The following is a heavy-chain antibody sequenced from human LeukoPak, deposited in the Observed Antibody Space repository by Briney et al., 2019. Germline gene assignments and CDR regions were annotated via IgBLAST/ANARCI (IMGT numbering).Heavy chain of an antibody. CDR2: IYYSGST. Sequence: SETLSFTCTVSGGSISSSSYYWGWIRQPPGKGLEWIGSIYYSGSTYYNPSLKSRVTISVDTSKNQFSLKLSSVTAADTAVYYCAGVRGVTPFDYWGQGTLVTVSS. D-gene: IGHD3-10*01. J-gene: IGHJ4*02. CDR3: AGVRGVTPFDY. CDR1: GGSISSSSYY. V-gene: IGHV4-39*01.